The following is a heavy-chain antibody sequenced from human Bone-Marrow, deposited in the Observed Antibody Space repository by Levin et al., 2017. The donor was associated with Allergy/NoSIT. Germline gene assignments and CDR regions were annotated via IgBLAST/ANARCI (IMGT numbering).Heavy chain of an antibody. CDR1: GFTVSSNY. CDR3: ARGWFGELLSH. J-gene: IGHJ4*02. V-gene: IGHV3-53*01. CDR2: IYSGGST. Sequence: VASVKVSCAASGFTVSSNYMSWVRQAPGKGPEWVSVIYSGGSTYYADSVKGRFTISRDNSKNTLYLQMNSLRAEDTAVYYCARGWFGELLSHWGQGTLVTVSS. D-gene: IGHD3-10*01.